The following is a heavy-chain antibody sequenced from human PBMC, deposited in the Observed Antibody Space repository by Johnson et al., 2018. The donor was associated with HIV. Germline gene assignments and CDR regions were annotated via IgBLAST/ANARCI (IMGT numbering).Heavy chain of an antibody. CDR2: ISYDGSNK. J-gene: IGHJ3*02. CDR3: ARVNIAFDI. V-gene: IGHV3-30*04. CDR1: GFTFSSYA. Sequence: QVQVVESGGGVVQPGGSLRLSCAASGFTFSSYAMHWVRQAPGKGLEWVAAISYDGSNKYYADSVKGRFTISRDNAKNSLFLQMNSLRVEDTAVYYCARVNIAFDIWGQGRLVTVSS. D-gene: IGHD2/OR15-2a*01.